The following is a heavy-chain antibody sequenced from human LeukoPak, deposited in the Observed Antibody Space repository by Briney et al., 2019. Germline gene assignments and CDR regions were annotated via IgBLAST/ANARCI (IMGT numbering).Heavy chain of an antibody. J-gene: IGHJ6*02. CDR2: IYSGGST. V-gene: IGHV3-53*01. CDR3: ARDRVTRGYSYGIPLYGMDV. D-gene: IGHD5-18*01. CDR1: GFTVSSSY. Sequence: GGSLRLSCAASGFTVSSSYMSWVRQAPGKGLEWVSVIYSGGSTYYADSVKGRFTISRGNSKNTVNLQMNSLRAEDTAVYYCARDRVTRGYSYGIPLYGMDVWGQGTTVTVSS.